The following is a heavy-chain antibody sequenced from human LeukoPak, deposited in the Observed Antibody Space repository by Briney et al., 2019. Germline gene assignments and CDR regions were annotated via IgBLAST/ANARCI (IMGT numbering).Heavy chain of an antibody. J-gene: IGHJ6*02. CDR1: GFTFSIYS. D-gene: IGHD3-3*01. CDR3: VRVSISRFGAGLLYDV. Sequence: GGSLRLSCVASGFTFSIYSMNRFRQAPGKGLEWVSTMTPGDTYIYYTDSVRGRFTISRDDAKNSLYLQMSSLRAEDTAVYYCVRVSISRFGAGLLYDVWGQGTTVLVSS. CDR2: MTPGDTYI. V-gene: IGHV3-21*01.